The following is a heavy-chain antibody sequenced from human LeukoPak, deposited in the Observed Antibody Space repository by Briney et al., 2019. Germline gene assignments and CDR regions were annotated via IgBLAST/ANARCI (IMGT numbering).Heavy chain of an antibody. V-gene: IGHV3-23*01. D-gene: IGHD4-17*01. CDR2: ISGSCGST. CDR1: GFTFSSYA. J-gene: IGHJ4*02. CDR3: AKGTGPSVTTSAGYDY. Sequence: GGSLRLSCAASGFTFSSYAMSWVRQAPGKGLEWVSAISGSCGSTYYADSVKGRFTISRDNSKNTLYLQMNSLRAEDTAVYYCAKGTGPSVTTSAGYDYWGQGTLVTVSS.